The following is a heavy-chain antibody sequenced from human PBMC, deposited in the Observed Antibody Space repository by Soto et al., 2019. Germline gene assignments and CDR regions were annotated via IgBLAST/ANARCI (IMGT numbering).Heavy chain of an antibody. CDR2: IYAADSDT. Sequence: PGESLKTSCKGSGYTFSSYWIAWVRQMPGKGLECMGIIYAADSDTRYSPSFQGQVTISVDKSISTAYLQWSSLKASDSAIYYCARLQITVAGALDYWGQGTLVTVSS. J-gene: IGHJ4*01. D-gene: IGHD6-19*01. CDR3: ARLQITVAGALDY. CDR1: GYTFSSYW. V-gene: IGHV5-51*01.